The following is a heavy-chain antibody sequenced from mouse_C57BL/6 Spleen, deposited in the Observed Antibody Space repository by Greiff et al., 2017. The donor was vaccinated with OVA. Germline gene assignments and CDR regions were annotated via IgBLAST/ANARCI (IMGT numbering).Heavy chain of an antibody. D-gene: IGHD1-1*01. CDR3: ASYYGEGY. CDR2: IYPGDGDT. CDR1: GYAFSSSW. V-gene: IGHV1-82*01. J-gene: IGHJ2*01. Sequence: VQLQQSGPELVKPGASVKISCKASGYAFSSSWMNWVKQRPGKGLEWIGRIYPGDGDTNYNGKFKGKATLTADKSSSTAYMQLSSLTSEDSAVYFCASYYGEGYWGQGTTLTVSS.